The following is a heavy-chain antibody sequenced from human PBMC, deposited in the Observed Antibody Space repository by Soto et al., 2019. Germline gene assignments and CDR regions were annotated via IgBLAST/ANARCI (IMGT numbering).Heavy chain of an antibody. V-gene: IGHV4-39*01. Sequence: QLQASGPGLVKPSETLSLTCTVSGGSISSSSYYWGWIRQPPGKGLEWIGSIYYSGSTYYNPSLKSRVTISVDTSKNQFSLKLSSVTAADTAVYYCARSHDYGDYGPDYWGQGTLVTVSS. J-gene: IGHJ4*02. CDR3: ARSHDYGDYGPDY. CDR1: GGSISSSSYY. D-gene: IGHD4-17*01. CDR2: IYYSGST.